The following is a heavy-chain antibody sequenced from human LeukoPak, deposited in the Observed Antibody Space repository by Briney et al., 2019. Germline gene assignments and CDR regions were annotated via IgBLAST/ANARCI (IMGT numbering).Heavy chain of an antibody. CDR1: GYTFTDYY. J-gene: IGHJ5*02. D-gene: IGHD3-22*01. CDR2: INPNSGGT. Sequence: PGASVKVSCKASGYTFTDYYIHWVRQAPGQGLEWMGWINPNSGGTNYAQKFQGRVTMTRDTSISTAYMELSRLASDDTAVYYCARNYDRSANRWFDPWGQGTPVTVSS. V-gene: IGHV1-2*02. CDR3: ARNYDRSANRWFDP.